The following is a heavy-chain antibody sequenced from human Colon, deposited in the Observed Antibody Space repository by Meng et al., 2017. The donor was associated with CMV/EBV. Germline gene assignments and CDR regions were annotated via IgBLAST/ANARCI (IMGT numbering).Heavy chain of an antibody. V-gene: IGHV3-30*02. CDR2: IRFEGSDK. CDR1: GFTFNTYG. Sequence: GESLKISCAVSGFTFNTYGMHWVRQAPGKGLEWVAFIRFEGSDKYYTDSVKGRFTISRDNSKNTLSLQMNSLRAEDTAVYYCAKVLGEYTYGLGTKEIDYWGQGTLVTVSS. D-gene: IGHD3-10*01. J-gene: IGHJ4*02. CDR3: AKVLGEYTYGLGTKEIDY.